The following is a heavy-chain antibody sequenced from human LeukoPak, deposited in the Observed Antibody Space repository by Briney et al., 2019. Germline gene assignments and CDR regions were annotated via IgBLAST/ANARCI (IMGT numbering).Heavy chain of an antibody. CDR2: INPNSGGT. D-gene: IGHD2-2*01. V-gene: IGHV1-2*02. Sequence: ASVKVSRKASGHTYLRYYMHGVRQAPGQGLERMGWINPNSGGTNCAQKLQGRVTMTTDTSISTAYMEQSRLRSDDTAVYYCARGNQLFDYWGQGTLVTVSS. J-gene: IGHJ4*02. CDR3: ARGNQLFDY. CDR1: GHTYLRYY.